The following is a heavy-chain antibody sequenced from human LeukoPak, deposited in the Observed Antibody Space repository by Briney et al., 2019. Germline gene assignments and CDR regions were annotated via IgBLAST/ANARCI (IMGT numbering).Heavy chain of an antibody. D-gene: IGHD2-2*01. CDR2: IKHDGSEK. Sequence: GSLRLSCVVSGFTFSSYWMSWVRQAPGKGLEWVANIKHDGSEKYYVDSVKGRFTISRDNAKNSVYLQVSSLRAEDTAVYYCARAQPAAIDYWGRGTLVTVSS. CDR3: ARAQPAAIDY. V-gene: IGHV3-7*01. J-gene: IGHJ4*02. CDR1: GFTFSSYW.